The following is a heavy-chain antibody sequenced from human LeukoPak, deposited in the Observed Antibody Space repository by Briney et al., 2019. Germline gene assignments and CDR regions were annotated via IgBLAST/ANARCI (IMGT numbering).Heavy chain of an antibody. CDR2: IWYDGSNK. D-gene: IGHD3-9*01. V-gene: IGHV3-33*06. CDR1: GFTLSSYG. J-gene: IGHJ4*02. CDR3: AKDRGALLRYFDSFDY. Sequence: GGSLRLSSAASGFTLSSYGMHWVRQAPGKGLEWVAVIWYDGSNKYYADSVKGRFTISRDNSKNTLYLQMNSLRAEDTAVYYCAKDRGALLRYFDSFDYWGQGTLVTVSS.